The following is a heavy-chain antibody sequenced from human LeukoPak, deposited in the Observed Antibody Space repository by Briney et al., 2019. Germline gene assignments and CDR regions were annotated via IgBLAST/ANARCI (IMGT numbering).Heavy chain of an antibody. CDR2: ISWNSGSI. J-gene: IGHJ4*02. Sequence: PGRSLRLPCAASGFTFDDYAMHWVRQAPGKGLEWVSGISWNSGSIVYADSVKGRFTISRDNANNSLYLQMHSLRAEDTALYYCAKDVAVAGTGLLDYWGQGTLVTVSS. V-gene: IGHV3-9*01. D-gene: IGHD6-19*01. CDR3: AKDVAVAGTGLLDY. CDR1: GFTFDDYA.